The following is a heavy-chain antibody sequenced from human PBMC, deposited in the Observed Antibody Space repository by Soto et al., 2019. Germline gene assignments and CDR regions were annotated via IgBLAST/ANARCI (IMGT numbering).Heavy chain of an antibody. J-gene: IGHJ6*02. D-gene: IGHD3-10*01. CDR2: MNPNSGNT. CDR1: GYTFTSYD. V-gene: IGHV1-8*01. CDR3: ARDLHYYGSGSSYGYYYYYGMDV. Sequence: VKVSCKASGYTFTSYDINWVRQATGQGLEWMGWMNPNSGNTGYAQKFQGRVTMTRNTSISTAYMELSSLRSEDTAVYYCARDLHYYGSGSSYGYYYYYGMDVWGQGTMVTV.